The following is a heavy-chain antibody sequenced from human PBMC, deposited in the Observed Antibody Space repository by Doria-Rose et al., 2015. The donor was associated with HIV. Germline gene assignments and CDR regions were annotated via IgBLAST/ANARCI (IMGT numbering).Heavy chain of an antibody. V-gene: IGHV2-26*01. D-gene: IGHD6-13*01. CDR1: GVSLSSPGMA. Sequence: QVTLKESGPVLVKPTETLTLTCTVSGVSLSSPGMAVSWIRQHPGKDLEWLANIFSNDERSYKSSLKSRLTISRGTYKSQVVLTMTDMDPVDTATYYCARIKSSRWYHKYYFDFWGQGTLVIVSA. CDR2: IFSNDER. CDR3: ARIKSSRWYHKYYFDF. J-gene: IGHJ4*02.